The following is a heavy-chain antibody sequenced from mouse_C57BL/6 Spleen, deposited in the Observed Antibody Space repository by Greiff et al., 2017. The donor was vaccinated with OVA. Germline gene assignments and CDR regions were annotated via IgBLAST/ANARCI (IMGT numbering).Heavy chain of an antibody. CDR1: GYSITSGYY. Sequence: ESGPGLVKPSQSLSLTCSVTGYSITSGYYWNWIRQFPGNKLEWMGYISYDGSNNYNPSLKNRISITRDTSKNQFFLKLNSVTTEDTATYYCARETGWYFDVWGTGTTVTVSS. CDR3: ARETGWYFDV. V-gene: IGHV3-6*01. CDR2: ISYDGSN. J-gene: IGHJ1*03. D-gene: IGHD4-1*01.